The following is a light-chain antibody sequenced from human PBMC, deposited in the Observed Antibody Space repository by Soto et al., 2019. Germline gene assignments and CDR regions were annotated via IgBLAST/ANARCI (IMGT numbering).Light chain of an antibody. Sequence: QSVLTQPPSASGTPGQRVTISCSGSSSNIGSNTVNWYQQLPGTAPKLLIYSNNQRPSGVPDRFCGSKSGTSASLAISGLQSEDEADYYCEAWDDSLSGLVFGGGTKLTVL. CDR1: SSNIGSNT. CDR2: SNN. V-gene: IGLV1-44*01. CDR3: EAWDDSLSGLV. J-gene: IGLJ2*01.